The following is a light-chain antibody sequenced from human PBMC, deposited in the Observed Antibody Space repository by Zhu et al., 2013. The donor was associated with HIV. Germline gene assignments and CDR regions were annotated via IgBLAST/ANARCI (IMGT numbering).Light chain of an antibody. CDR1: QSVSSN. CDR2: GAS. CDR3: QLYGSSPRYT. Sequence: EVVLTQSPGTLSLSPGEGATLSCRASQSVSSNLAWYQQKPGQAPRLLIYGASTRATGIPARFSGSGSGTEFTLTISRLEPEDFAVYHCQLYGSSPRYTFGQGTKLDIK. J-gene: IGKJ2*01. V-gene: IGKV3-20*01.